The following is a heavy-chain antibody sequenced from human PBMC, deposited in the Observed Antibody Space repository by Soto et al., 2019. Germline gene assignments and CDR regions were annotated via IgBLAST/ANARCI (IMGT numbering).Heavy chain of an antibody. CDR2: IKQDGSEK. J-gene: IGHJ4*02. CDR3: ARAPNYDFWSGYYVFDY. Sequence: PRGALRLSCAASGFTFISYWMSFFRHAPCKGLEWVANIKQDGSEKYYVDSVKGRFTISRDNAKNSLYLQMNSLRAEDTAVYYCARAPNYDFWSGYYVFDYWGQGTLVTVSS. D-gene: IGHD3-3*01. V-gene: IGHV3-7*01. CDR1: GFTFISYW.